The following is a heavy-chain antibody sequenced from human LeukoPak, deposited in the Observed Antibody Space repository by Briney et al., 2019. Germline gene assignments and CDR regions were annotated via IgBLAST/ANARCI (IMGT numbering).Heavy chain of an antibody. Sequence: PSQTLSLTCTVSGGSISSGDYYRSWIRQPPGKGLEWIGYIYYSGSTYYNPSLKSRVTISVDTSKNQFSLKLSSVTAADTAVYYCARLGRPITMIVPPDYWGQGTLVTVSS. J-gene: IGHJ4*02. D-gene: IGHD3-22*01. CDR2: IYYSGST. CDR1: GGSISSGDYY. V-gene: IGHV4-30-4*01. CDR3: ARLGRPITMIVPPDY.